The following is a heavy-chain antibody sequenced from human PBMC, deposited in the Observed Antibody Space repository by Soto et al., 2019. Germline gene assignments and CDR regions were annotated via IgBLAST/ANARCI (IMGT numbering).Heavy chain of an antibody. J-gene: IGHJ4*02. Sequence: GGSLRLSCAASGFTVSSNYMIWVRQAPGKGLEWVSVIYSGGITYYADSVKGRFTISRDNSKNTLYLQMNSLRAEDTAVYYCARHPAPAAGTLGYFDYWGQGTLVTVSS. CDR1: GFTVSSNY. D-gene: IGHD6-13*01. CDR3: ARHPAPAAGTLGYFDY. CDR2: IYSGGIT. V-gene: IGHV3-66*04.